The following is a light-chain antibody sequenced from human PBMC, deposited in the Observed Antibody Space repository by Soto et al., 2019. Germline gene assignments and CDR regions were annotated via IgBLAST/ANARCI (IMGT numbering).Light chain of an antibody. CDR2: DAS. CDR3: HQYDNLTQT. V-gene: IGKV1-33*01. Sequence: IQVTHSPSSLSASVGDRVTLTCQASHDIRDYLNWYQKKPGKPPKLLIYDASNLQTGVPSRLSGSGYGTDFTFTISSMKTEDIETYFCHQYDNLTQTFGPGTKVDIK. CDR1: HDIRDY. J-gene: IGKJ3*01.